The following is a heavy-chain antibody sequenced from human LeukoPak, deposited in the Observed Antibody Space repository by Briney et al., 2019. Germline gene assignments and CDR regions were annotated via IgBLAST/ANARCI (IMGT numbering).Heavy chain of an antibody. V-gene: IGHV4-4*07. Sequence: SETLSLTCAVPGGSISSYYWSWIRQPAGKGMDWIGRIYTSGSTNYNPSLKSRVTMSVDTSKNQFSLKLSSVTAADTAVYYCARDGPIGQWLVQDAFDIWGQGTMVTVSS. CDR3: ARDGPIGQWLVQDAFDI. J-gene: IGHJ3*02. CDR1: GGSISSYY. D-gene: IGHD6-19*01. CDR2: IYTSGST.